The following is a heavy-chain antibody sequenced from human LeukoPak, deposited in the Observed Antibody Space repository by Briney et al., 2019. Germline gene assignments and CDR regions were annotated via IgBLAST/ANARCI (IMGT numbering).Heavy chain of an antibody. D-gene: IGHD6-13*01. CDR1: GGTFSSYA. CDR2: IIPIFGTA. Sequence: ASVKVSCKASGGTFSSYAISWVRQAPGQGLEWMGGIIPIFGTANYAQKFQGRVTMTTDTSASTVYMELRSLTSDDTAVYYCARDMNSSCRENWGQGTLVTVSP. CDR3: ARDMNSSCREN. J-gene: IGHJ4*02. V-gene: IGHV1-69*05.